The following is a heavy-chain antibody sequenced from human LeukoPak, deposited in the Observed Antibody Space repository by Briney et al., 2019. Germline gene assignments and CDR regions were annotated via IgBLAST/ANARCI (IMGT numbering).Heavy chain of an antibody. CDR3: ARGQGGYDYGAFDY. CDR1: GFTVSSNY. D-gene: IGHD5-12*01. V-gene: IGHV3-66*01. J-gene: IGHJ4*02. CDR2: IYSGGST. Sequence: GGSLRLSCAASGFTVSSNYMSWVRQAPGKGLEWVSVIYSGGSTYYADSVKGRFTISRDNSKNTLYLQMNSLRAEDTAVDYCARGQGGYDYGAFDYWGQGTLVTVPS.